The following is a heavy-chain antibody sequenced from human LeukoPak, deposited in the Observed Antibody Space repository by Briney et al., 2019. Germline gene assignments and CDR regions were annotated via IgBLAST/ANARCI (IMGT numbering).Heavy chain of an antibody. CDR1: GYTFTGYY. J-gene: IGHJ4*02. Sequence: GASVKVSCKASGYTFTGYYMHWVRQAPGQGLEWMGWINPNSGGTNYAQKFQGRVTMTRDTSISTAYMELSRLRSDDTAVYYCARGILRDIVVVPAAIARNRMDYWGQGTLVTVSS. CDR3: ARGILRDIVVVPAAIARNRMDY. CDR2: INPNSGGT. D-gene: IGHD2-2*01. V-gene: IGHV1-2*02.